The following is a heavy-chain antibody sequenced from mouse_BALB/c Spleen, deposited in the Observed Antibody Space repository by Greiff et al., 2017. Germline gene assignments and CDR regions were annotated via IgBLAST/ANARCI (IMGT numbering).Heavy chain of an antibody. J-gene: IGHJ1*01. D-gene: IGHD1-1*01. CDR3: ARSRYYYGSSWGYWYFDV. V-gene: IGHV3-2*02. Sequence: DVKLVESGPGLVKPSQSLSLTCTVTGYSITSDYAWNWIRQFPGNKLEWMGYISYSGSTSYNPSLKSRISITRDTSKNQFFLQLNSVTTEDTATYYCARSRYYYGSSWGYWYFDVWGAGTTVTVSS. CDR2: ISYSGST. CDR1: GYSITSDYA.